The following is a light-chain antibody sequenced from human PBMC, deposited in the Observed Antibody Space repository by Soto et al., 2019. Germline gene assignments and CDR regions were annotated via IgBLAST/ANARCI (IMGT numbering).Light chain of an antibody. J-gene: IGKJ1*01. CDR3: KQYNTCPGT. CDR1: QSVSSK. CDR2: GAS. V-gene: IGKV3-15*01. Sequence: EIVLTQSPGTLSVSPGERATLSCRASQSVSSKLAWYQQKPGQAPRLLFYGASTGATGIPARFSGSGSETDSTSPITGLQSEVFAVYNCKQYNTCPGTFGKGPRWKSN.